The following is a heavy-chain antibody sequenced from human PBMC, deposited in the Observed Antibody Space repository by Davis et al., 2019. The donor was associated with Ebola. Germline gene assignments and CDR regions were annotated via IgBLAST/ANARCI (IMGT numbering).Heavy chain of an antibody. V-gene: IGHV3-66*01. CDR3: ARERGFYGMDV. Sequence: GESLKISCAASGFTFSSYTMSWVRQAPGKGLEWVSVIYSGGSTYYADSVKGRFTISRDNSKNTLYLQMNSLRAEDTAVYYCARERGFYGMDVWGQGTTVTVSS. D-gene: IGHD3-16*01. CDR2: IYSGGST. CDR1: GFTFSSYT. J-gene: IGHJ6*02.